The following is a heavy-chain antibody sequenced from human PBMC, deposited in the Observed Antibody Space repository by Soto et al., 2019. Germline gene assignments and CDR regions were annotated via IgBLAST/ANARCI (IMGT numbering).Heavy chain of an antibody. CDR3: ARRYGALFDY. CDR1: GGSISSYY. CDR2: IYYSGST. V-gene: IGHV4-59*08. D-gene: IGHD4-17*01. J-gene: IGHJ4*02. Sequence: QVQLQESGPGLVKPSETLSLTCTVSGGSISSYYWSWIRQPPGKGLEWIGYIYYSGSTNYNPSHKSRVTISVDTSKNQFSLKLSSVTAADTAVYYCARRYGALFDYWGQGTLVTVSS.